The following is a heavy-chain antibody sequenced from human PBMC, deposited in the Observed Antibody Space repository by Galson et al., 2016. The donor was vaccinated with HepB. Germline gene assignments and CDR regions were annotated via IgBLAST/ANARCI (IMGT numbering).Heavy chain of an antibody. V-gene: IGHV6-1*01. CDR2: TYYRRSNYYY. CDR3: AREEYCADYTCWGLNWFDP. D-gene: IGHD3-3*01. CDR1: GDSVSSTSSA. Sequence: CAISGDSVSSTSSAWNWIRKSPSRGLEWLGRTYYRRSNYYYDYDVSVKGRISIIPDTSKNQFSLQLNSLTPEDTALYYCAREEYCADYTCWGLNWFDPWGQGTLVTVSS. J-gene: IGHJ5*02.